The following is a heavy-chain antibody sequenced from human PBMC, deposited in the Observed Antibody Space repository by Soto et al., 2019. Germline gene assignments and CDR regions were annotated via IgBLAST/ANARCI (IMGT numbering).Heavy chain of an antibody. Sequence: GASLKISGKGSGCNFTSYWISWVRQMTGKGLEWMGRIDPSDSYTNYSPSFQGQVTISADKSISTAYLQWSGLKASDTAMYYCARPRSSSRNYYGMDVWGQGTTVTVSS. V-gene: IGHV5-10-1*04. J-gene: IGHJ6*02. D-gene: IGHD6-13*01. CDR3: ARPRSSSRNYYGMDV. CDR2: IDPSDSYT. CDR1: GCNFTSYW.